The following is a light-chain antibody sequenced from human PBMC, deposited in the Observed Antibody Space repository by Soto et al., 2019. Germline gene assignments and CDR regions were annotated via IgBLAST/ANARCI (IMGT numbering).Light chain of an antibody. CDR2: DVS. Sequence: QSALTQPRSVSGSPGQSVTISCTGTSSDVGGYNYVSWYQQHPGKAPKLMIYDVSNRPSGVPDRFSGSKSGNTASLTISGLQAEDEADYYCCSYAGSYISEVFGTGTKVTVL. CDR3: CSYAGSYISEV. CDR1: SSDVGGYNY. V-gene: IGLV2-11*01. J-gene: IGLJ1*01.